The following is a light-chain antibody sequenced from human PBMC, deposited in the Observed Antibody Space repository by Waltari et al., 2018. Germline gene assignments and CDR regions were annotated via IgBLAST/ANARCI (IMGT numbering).Light chain of an antibody. V-gene: IGKV3-11*01. CDR3: QQRSKYT. Sequence: IVLTQSPATLSLPPGERATLSCRASQSVSSYLAWYQQKPGQAPRLLIYDASNRATGIPARFSGSGSGTDFTLTISSLEPEDFAVYYCQQRSKYTFGQGTKLEIK. J-gene: IGKJ2*01. CDR2: DAS. CDR1: QSVSSY.